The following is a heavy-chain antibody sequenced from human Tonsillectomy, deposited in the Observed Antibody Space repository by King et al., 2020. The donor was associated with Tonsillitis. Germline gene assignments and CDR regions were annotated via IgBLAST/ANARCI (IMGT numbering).Heavy chain of an antibody. Sequence: VQLVESGAEVKKPGESLKISCTGSGYNFTNYWIGWVRQMPGKGLEWMGIIYPGDSDIRYSPSFQGQVTISVDKSISTAYLQWSSLKASDTAMYYCARRIVVVTALASDAFDIWGQGTMVTVSS. CDR1: GYNFTNYW. V-gene: IGHV5-51*01. CDR3: ARRIVVVTALASDAFDI. J-gene: IGHJ3*02. D-gene: IGHD2-21*02. CDR2: IYPGDSDI.